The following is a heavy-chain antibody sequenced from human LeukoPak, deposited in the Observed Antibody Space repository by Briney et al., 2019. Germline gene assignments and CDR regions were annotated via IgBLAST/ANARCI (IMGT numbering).Heavy chain of an antibody. J-gene: IGHJ4*02. CDR3: AKVRGYCSSTSCYYFDY. D-gene: IGHD2-2*01. V-gene: IGHV3-23*01. CDR1: GFTFSSYA. Sequence: GGSLRLSCAASGFTFSSYAMSWVRQAPGKGLEWVSAISGSGGSTYYADSVKGRFTISRANSKNTLYLQMNSLRAEDTAVYYCAKVRGYCSSTSCYYFDYWGQGTLVTVSS. CDR2: ISGSGGST.